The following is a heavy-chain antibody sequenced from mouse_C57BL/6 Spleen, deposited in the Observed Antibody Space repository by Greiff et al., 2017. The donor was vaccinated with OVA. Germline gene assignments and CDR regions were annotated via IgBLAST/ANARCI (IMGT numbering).Heavy chain of an antibody. CDR2: IWSGGST. V-gene: IGHV2-2*01. Sequence: QVQLQQSGPGLVQPSQSLSITCTVSGFSLTSYGVHWVRQSPGKGLEWLGVIWSGGSTDSNAAFISRLSISKDNSKSQVFFKMNSLQADDTAIYDCARDYYGSSYWFAYWGQGTLVTVSA. J-gene: IGHJ3*01. CDR1: GFSLTSYG. D-gene: IGHD1-1*01. CDR3: ARDYYGSSYWFAY.